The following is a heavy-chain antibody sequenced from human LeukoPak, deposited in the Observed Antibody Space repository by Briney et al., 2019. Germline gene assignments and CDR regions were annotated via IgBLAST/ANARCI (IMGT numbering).Heavy chain of an antibody. V-gene: IGHV4-34*01. CDR1: GGSFSGYY. J-gene: IGHJ6*03. CDR3: ARDHPLLWFGELHYYYYYMDV. CDR2: INHSGST. Sequence: PSETLSLTCAVYGGSFSGYYWSWIRQPPGKGLEWIGEINHSGSTNYNPSLKSRVTISVDTSKNQFSLKLSSVTAADTAVYYCARDHPLLWFGELHYYYYYMDVWGKGTTVTISS. D-gene: IGHD3-10*01.